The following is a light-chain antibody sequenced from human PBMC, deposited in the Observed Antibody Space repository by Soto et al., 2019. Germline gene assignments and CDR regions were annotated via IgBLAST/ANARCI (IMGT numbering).Light chain of an antibody. CDR3: QKYDSAPWT. V-gene: IGKV1-27*01. J-gene: IGKJ1*01. CDR1: QGIGNS. CDR2: SAS. Sequence: IQMTQSPSSLSASVGDRVIITCRASQGIGNSLAWYQQKAGRVPKLLFHSASTLLSGVPSRFSGSGSWTDFTLAISSLQPEDVVTYYWQKYDSAPWTFGQGTKVEIK.